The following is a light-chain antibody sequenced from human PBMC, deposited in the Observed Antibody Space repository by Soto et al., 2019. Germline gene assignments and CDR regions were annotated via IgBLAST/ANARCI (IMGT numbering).Light chain of an antibody. V-gene: IGKV1-8*01. CDR1: KGISSY. CDR3: QQYYSYPLT. J-gene: IGKJ4*01. CDR2: AAS. Sequence: AIRMTQSTSSFSASTGDGVTITCRASKGISSYLAWYQQKPGKAPKLLIYAASTLQSGVPSRFSGSGSGTDFTLTISCLQSEDFATYYCQQYYSYPLTFGGGTKVEIK.